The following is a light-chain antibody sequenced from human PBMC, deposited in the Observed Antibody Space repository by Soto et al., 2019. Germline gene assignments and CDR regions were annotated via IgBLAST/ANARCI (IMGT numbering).Light chain of an antibody. J-gene: IGLJ3*02. CDR1: SSDVGGYNY. V-gene: IGLV2-8*01. CDR3: SSYAGSNNWV. Sequence: QSALTHPPSASGSPGQSVTISCTGTSSDVGGYNYVSWYQQHPGKAPKLMIYDVTKRPSGVPDRFSGSKSGSTASLTVSGIQDEDESDYYCSSYAGSNNWVFGGGTKLTVL. CDR2: DVT.